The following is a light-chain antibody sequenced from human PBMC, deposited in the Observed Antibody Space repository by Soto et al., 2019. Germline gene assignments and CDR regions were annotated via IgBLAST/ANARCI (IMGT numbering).Light chain of an antibody. CDR1: QSVSSY. J-gene: IGKJ5*01. CDR2: DAS. Sequence: EIVLTQSPATLSLSTGERATLSCRASQSVSSYLAWYQQKPGQAPRLLIYDASNRATGIPARFSGSGSGTDFTLTIRSLEPEDFAVYYCQQRSNWPITFGQGTRLEIK. CDR3: QQRSNWPIT. V-gene: IGKV3-11*01.